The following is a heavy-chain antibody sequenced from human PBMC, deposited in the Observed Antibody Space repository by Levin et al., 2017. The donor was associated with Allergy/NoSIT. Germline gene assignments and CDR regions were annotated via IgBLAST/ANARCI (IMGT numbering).Heavy chain of an antibody. CDR1: GGSIGSYY. V-gene: IGHV4-59*01. D-gene: IGHD2-15*01. Sequence: SETLPLTCSVSGGSIGSYYWSWIRQSPGKGLEWIGYIYGGSTVYNPSVKSRVTISSDRSKNHVSLKLSSVTAADTAVYYCARQSGGYGMDVWGQGTAVNVSS. J-gene: IGHJ6*02. CDR3: ARQSGGYGMDV. CDR2: IYGGST.